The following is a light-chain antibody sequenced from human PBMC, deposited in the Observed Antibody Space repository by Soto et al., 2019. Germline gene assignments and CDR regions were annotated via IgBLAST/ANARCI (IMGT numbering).Light chain of an antibody. Sequence: EIVLTQSPATLSLSPGERATLSCWASQSVSNYFVWYQQKPGQAPRLLIYDASKRATGIPARFSGSGSGTDLTLTISSLEPEDFAVYYCQQRSIWPWTFGQGTKVDI. CDR2: DAS. V-gene: IGKV3-11*01. J-gene: IGKJ1*01. CDR1: QSVSNY. CDR3: QQRSIWPWT.